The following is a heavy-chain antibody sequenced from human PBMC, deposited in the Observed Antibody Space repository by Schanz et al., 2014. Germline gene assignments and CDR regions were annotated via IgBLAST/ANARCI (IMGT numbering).Heavy chain of an antibody. CDR1: GFPFSDYF. D-gene: IGHD3-10*01. CDR2: IRSSSTPI. V-gene: IGHV3-11*04. J-gene: IGHJ5*01. CDR3: AKQHIVRGVIYLNWFDS. Sequence: VQLLESGGGLVQPGGSLRLSCTASGFPFSDYFMAWIRQPPGRGLEWVSYIRSSSTPIYYADSVKGRFTISRDNSKNTVHLQMNSLRAEDTAVYYCAKQHIVRGVIYLNWFDSWGQGTPITVSS.